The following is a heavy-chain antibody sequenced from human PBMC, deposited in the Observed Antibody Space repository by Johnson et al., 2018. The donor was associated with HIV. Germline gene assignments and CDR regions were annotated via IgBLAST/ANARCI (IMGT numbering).Heavy chain of an antibody. V-gene: IGHV3-66*01. J-gene: IGHJ3*02. Sequence: VQLVESGGDLVQPGGSLRLSCAASGFTVSTNYMIWVRQAPGKGLQWVSIIYTTGSTYYADSVKGRFTISRDNSKNKLYLQMGSLRAEDMAVYYCARGRAVLQFLEWSDAFDIWGQGTMVTVSS. CDR2: IYTTGST. D-gene: IGHD3-3*01. CDR3: ARGRAVLQFLEWSDAFDI. CDR1: GFTVSTNY.